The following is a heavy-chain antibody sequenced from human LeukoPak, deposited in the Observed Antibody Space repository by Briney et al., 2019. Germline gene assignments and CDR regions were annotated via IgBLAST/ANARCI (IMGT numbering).Heavy chain of an antibody. CDR1: GGSISSGSYF. J-gene: IGHJ4*02. CDR2: IYNSAAT. D-gene: IGHD6-19*01. Sequence: RPSETLSLICTVSGGSISSGSYFWGWIRQPPEKGLEWIGSIYNSAATYYNPSLKSRVTISVDTSKNQFSLELNSVTAADTAVYYCARQGGAVADYYVDYWGQGTLVTVSS. CDR3: ARQGGAVADYYVDY. V-gene: IGHV4-39*01.